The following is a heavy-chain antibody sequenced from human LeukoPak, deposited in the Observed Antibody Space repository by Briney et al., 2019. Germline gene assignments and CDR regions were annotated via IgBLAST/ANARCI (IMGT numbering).Heavy chain of an antibody. CDR2: IYHSGST. CDR1: GYTISSGYY. CDR3: ARDGWSSGWYDRYYYYYYYMDV. V-gene: IGHV4-38-2*02. J-gene: IGHJ6*03. D-gene: IGHD6-19*01. Sequence: SETLSLTCTVSGYTISSGYYWGWIRQPPGKGLEWIGSIYHSGSTYYNPSLKSRVTISVDTSKNQFSLKLSSVTAADTAVYYCARDGWSSGWYDRYYYYYYYMDVRGKGTTVTVSS.